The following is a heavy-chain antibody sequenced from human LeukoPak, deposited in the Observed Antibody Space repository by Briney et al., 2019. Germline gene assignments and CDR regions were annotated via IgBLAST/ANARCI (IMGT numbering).Heavy chain of an antibody. Sequence: ASVKVSCKASGYTFTSYGISWVRQAPGQGLEWMGWISAYNGNTNYAQKLQGRVTMTTDTSTSTAYMELRSLRSDDTAVYYCARDFIGDDHAPRLVQLERLGYYGMDVWGQGTTVTVSS. CDR3: ARDFIGDDHAPRLVQLERLGYYGMDV. CDR1: GYTFTSYG. D-gene: IGHD1-1*01. J-gene: IGHJ6*02. CDR2: ISAYNGNT. V-gene: IGHV1-18*01.